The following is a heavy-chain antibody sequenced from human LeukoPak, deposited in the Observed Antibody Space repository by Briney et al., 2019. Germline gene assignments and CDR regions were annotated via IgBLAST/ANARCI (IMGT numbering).Heavy chain of an antibody. CDR3: AELGITMIGGV. V-gene: IGHV3-48*03. Sequence: GRSLRLSRAASGLTFSSYEMSWVSQAPGEWIEWVSYISSSGSTIYYADSVKCRFTISRDNAKNSLYLQMNSLRAEDTAVYYCAELGITMIGGVWGKGTTVTISS. J-gene: IGHJ6*04. CDR1: GLTFSSYE. D-gene: IGHD3-10*02. CDR2: ISSSGSTI.